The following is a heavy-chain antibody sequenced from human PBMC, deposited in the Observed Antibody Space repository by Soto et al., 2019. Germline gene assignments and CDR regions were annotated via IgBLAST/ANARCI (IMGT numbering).Heavy chain of an antibody. CDR2: INHSGST. Sequence: SEPQSLTYCFSYGYIIDYYWSCISHAPGKGLDGIGEINHSGSTNYNPSLKSRVTISVDTSKNQFSLKLSSVTAADTAVYYCARGGVVVTGASTVDYWGQGTLVTGSS. CDR3: ARGGVVVTGASTVDY. V-gene: IGHV4-34*01. CDR1: YGYIIDYY. D-gene: IGHD2-21*02. J-gene: IGHJ4*02.